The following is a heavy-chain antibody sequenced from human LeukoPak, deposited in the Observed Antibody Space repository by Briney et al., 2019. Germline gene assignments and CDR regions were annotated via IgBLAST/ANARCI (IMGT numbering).Heavy chain of an antibody. CDR1: GFTFSSYG. Sequence: GGSLRLSCAASGFTFSSYGMHWVRQAPGKGLEWVAVISYDGSNKYYADSVKGRFTISRDNSKNTLYLQMNSLRAEGTAVYYCSSFEYWGQGTLVTVSS. V-gene: IGHV3-30*03. CDR3: SSFEY. J-gene: IGHJ4*02. CDR2: ISYDGSNK. D-gene: IGHD6-6*01.